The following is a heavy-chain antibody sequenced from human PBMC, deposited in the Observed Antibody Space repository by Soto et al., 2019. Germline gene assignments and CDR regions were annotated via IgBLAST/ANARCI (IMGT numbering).Heavy chain of an antibody. V-gene: IGHV3-21*01. Sequence: LRLSCAVSGFTFSSYSMNWVRQAPGKGLEWVSSISISSSYIYYADSVKGRFTISRDNAKNSLYLQMNSLRAEDTAVYYCARAAYYDILTSYYYFPYWGQGTLVTSPQ. CDR2: ISISSSYI. CDR3: ARAAYYDILTSYYYFPY. J-gene: IGHJ4*02. D-gene: IGHD3-9*01. CDR1: GFTFSSYS.